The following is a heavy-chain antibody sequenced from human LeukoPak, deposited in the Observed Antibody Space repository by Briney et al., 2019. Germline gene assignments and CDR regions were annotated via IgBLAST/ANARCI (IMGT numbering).Heavy chain of an antibody. D-gene: IGHD5-12*01. CDR1: GFTFSIAW. Sequence: GGSLRLSCAASGFTFSIAWMSWVRQAPGKGLEWLGQIKKKSDGATTAYAAPVKGRFTISRDDSKNTLFLQMNSLRVEDTALYYCTSQGSGYDSPIDYWGQGTLITVSS. V-gene: IGHV3-15*01. J-gene: IGHJ4*02. CDR2: IKKKSDGATT. CDR3: TSQGSGYDSPIDY.